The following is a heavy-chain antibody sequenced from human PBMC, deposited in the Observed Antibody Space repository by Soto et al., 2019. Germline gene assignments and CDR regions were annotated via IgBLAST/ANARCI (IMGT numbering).Heavy chain of an antibody. V-gene: IGHV3-33*01. Sequence: QVQLVESGGGVVQPGRSLRLSCAASGFTFSSYGMHWVRQAPGKGLEWVAVIWYDGSNKYYADSVKGRFTISRDNSKNTLYLQMNSLRAEDTAVYYCARGTLEIRYYFDYWGQGTLVXVSS. CDR2: IWYDGSNK. CDR3: ARGTLEIRYYFDY. CDR1: GFTFSSYG. J-gene: IGHJ4*02. D-gene: IGHD1-1*01.